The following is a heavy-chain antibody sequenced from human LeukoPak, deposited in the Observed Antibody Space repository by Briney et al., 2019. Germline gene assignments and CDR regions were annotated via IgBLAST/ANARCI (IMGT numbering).Heavy chain of an antibody. CDR3: AREGIYDILTGYYYGMDV. J-gene: IGHJ6*02. Sequence: SETLSLTCTGSGGSISSYYWSWIRQPPGKGLEWIGYIYYSGSTNYNPSLKSRVTISVDTSKNQFSLKLSSVTAADTAVYYCAREGIYDILTGYYYGMDVWGQGTTVTVSS. V-gene: IGHV4-59*01. CDR1: GGSISSYY. D-gene: IGHD3-9*01. CDR2: IYYSGST.